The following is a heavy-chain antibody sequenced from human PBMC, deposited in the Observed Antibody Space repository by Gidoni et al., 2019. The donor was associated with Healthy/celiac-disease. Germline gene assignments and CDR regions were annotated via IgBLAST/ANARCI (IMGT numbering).Heavy chain of an antibody. CDR2: INPNSGGT. D-gene: IGHD6-19*01. V-gene: IGHV1-2*02. CDR1: GYTFTGYY. J-gene: IGHJ4*02. CDR3: AREGLYSSGWFSVRLFDY. Sequence: QVQLVQSGAEVKKPGASVKVSCMASGYTFTGYYMPWVRQAPGQWLGWMGWINPNSGGTNYAQKFQGRVTMTRDTSISTPYMELSRLRSDDTAVYYCAREGLYSSGWFSVRLFDYWGQGTLVTVSS.